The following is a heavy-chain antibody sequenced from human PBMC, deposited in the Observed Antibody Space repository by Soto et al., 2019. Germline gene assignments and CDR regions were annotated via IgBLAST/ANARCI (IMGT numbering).Heavy chain of an antibody. CDR3: ARGSESYGSFDY. D-gene: IGHD5-18*01. CDR2: IYHSGST. Sequence: QVQLQESGPGLVKPSGTLSLTCAVSGGSISSSNWWSWVRQPPGKGLEWIGEIYHSGSTNYNPSHKSRVTILVDKSKNQFPLKLSSVAAADTAVYYCARGSESYGSFDYWGQGTLVTVSS. J-gene: IGHJ4*02. V-gene: IGHV4-4*02. CDR1: GGSISSSNW.